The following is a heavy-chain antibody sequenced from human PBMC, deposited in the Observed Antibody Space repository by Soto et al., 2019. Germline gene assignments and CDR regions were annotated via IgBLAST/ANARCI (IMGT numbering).Heavy chain of an antibody. CDR3: ARLYGSRGPFDY. CDR2: IKHRGST. D-gene: IGHD6-13*01. CDR1: GGSFSGYY. Sequence: QVQLQQWGAGLLKPSETLSLTCAVYGGSFSGYYWSWIRQPPGKGLEWIGEIKHRGSTNYNPSLKRRVXIXVHXSKNQFSLKLSSVTAADTAVYYCARLYGSRGPFDYWGQGTLVTVSS. V-gene: IGHV4-34*01. J-gene: IGHJ4*02.